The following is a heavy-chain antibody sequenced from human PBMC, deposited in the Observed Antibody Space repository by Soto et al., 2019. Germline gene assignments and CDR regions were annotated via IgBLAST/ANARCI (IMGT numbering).Heavy chain of an antibody. D-gene: IGHD3-10*01. CDR2: MNPNSGNT. Sequence: ASVKVSCKASGYTFTSYDINWVRQATGQGLEWMGWMNPNSGNTGYAQKFQGRVTMTRNTSISTAYMELSSLRSEDTAVYYCARSMVPPDYYYYGMDVWGQGTKVTVSS. CDR3: ARSMVPPDYYYYGMDV. CDR1: GYTFTSYD. V-gene: IGHV1-8*01. J-gene: IGHJ6*02.